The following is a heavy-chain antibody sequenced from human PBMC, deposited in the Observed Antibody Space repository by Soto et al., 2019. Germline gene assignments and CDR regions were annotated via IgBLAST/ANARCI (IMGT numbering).Heavy chain of an antibody. CDR3: TGEVASGY. J-gene: IGHJ4*02. V-gene: IGHV3-30*03. CDR1: GFTVSTYG. Sequence: SGGGVVQPGRSLRLSCAVSGFTVSTYGMHWVRQAPGKGLEWVAVISRDGGTKYYADSVKGRFTISRDNSRNTLFLEMNSLRSDDMAVYYCTGEVASGYWGQGTLVTVSS. D-gene: IGHD2-8*02. CDR2: ISRDGGTK.